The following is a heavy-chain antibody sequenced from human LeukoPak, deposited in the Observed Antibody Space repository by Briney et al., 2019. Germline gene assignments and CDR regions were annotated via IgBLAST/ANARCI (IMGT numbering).Heavy chain of an antibody. CDR3: AIYHYDSSGYYYFDY. Sequence: SETLSRTCTVSGASISSHYWSWIRQPPGKGLEWIGYISYSASTDYNPSLKSRVTISVDTSKNQFSLKLRSVTAADTAVYFCAIYHYDSSGYYYFDYWGQGTLASVSS. CDR1: GASISSHY. CDR2: ISYSAST. V-gene: IGHV4-59*11. J-gene: IGHJ4*02. D-gene: IGHD3-22*01.